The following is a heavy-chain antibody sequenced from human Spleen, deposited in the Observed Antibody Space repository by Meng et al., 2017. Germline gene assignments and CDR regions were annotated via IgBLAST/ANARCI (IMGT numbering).Heavy chain of an antibody. J-gene: IGHJ4*02. CDR1: GFTFSSYS. CDR3: ARPSGADCSSTSCPFDY. V-gene: IGHV3-48*04. CDR2: ISSSGSTI. Sequence: GESLKISCAASGFTFSSYSMNWVRQAPGKGLEWVSYISSSGSTIYYADSVKGRFTISRDNAKNSLYLQMNSLRAEDTAVYYCARPSGADCSSTSCPFDYWGQGTLVTVSS. D-gene: IGHD2-2*01.